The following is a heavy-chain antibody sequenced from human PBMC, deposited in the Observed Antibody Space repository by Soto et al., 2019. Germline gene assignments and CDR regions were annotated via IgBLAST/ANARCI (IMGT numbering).Heavy chain of an antibody. V-gene: IGHV3-23*01. D-gene: IGHD3-22*01. Sequence: PRGSLRLSCAASGFTFSSYAMSWVRQAPGKGLEWVSAISGSGGSTYYADSVKGRFTISRDNSKNTLYLKMNSLRAEDTAVYYCAKDQAKYYDSSGYPDYWGQGTLVTVSS. CDR1: GFTFSSYA. J-gene: IGHJ4*02. CDR2: ISGSGGST. CDR3: AKDQAKYYDSSGYPDY.